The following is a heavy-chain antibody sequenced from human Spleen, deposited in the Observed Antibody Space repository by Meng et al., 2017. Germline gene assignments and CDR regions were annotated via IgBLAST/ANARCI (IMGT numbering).Heavy chain of an antibody. V-gene: IGHV1-2*06. J-gene: IGHJ5*02. CDR3: ARGGGSRSYYASWFDH. Sequence: QVQLVQLGAEVRKPEASVKVSCEASGYTFTGYYMHWVRQAPGQGLEWMGRINPNSGGTNYAQKFQGRVSMTRDTSITTAYMELSRLTSDDTALYYCARGGGSRSYYASWFDHWGQGTLVTVSS. CDR1: GYTFTGYY. D-gene: IGHD1-26*01. CDR2: INPNSGGT.